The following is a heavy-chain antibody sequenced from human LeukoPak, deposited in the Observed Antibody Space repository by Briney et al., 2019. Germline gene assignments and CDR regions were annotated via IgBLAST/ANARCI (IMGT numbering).Heavy chain of an antibody. CDR1: GFTFSSYW. CDR3: AREPIWGVIDAFDI. V-gene: IGHV3-7*03. Sequence: HPGGSLRLSCAASGFTFSSYWMSWVRQAPGKGLEWVANIKQDGSEKYYVDSVKGRFTISRDNAKNSLYLQMNSLRAEDTAVYYCAREPIWGVIDAFDIWGQGTMVTVSS. D-gene: IGHD3-10*01. CDR2: IKQDGSEK. J-gene: IGHJ3*02.